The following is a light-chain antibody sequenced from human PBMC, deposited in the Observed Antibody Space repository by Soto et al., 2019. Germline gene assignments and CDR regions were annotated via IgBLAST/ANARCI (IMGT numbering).Light chain of an antibody. V-gene: IGLV2-23*01. CDR1: SSDVGSDNL. Sequence: QSALTQPASVSGSPGQSITISCTGTSSDVGSDNLVSWYQQHPGKAPKLMIYEGSKRPSGVSNRFSGSKSGNTASLTISGLQAEDGADYYCCSFAGSNSWVFGGGTKLTVL. CDR3: CSFAGSNSWV. CDR2: EGS. J-gene: IGLJ3*02.